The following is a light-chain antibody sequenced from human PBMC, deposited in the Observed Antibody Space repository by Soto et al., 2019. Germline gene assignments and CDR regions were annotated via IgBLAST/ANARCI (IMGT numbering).Light chain of an antibody. J-gene: IGLJ1*01. Sequence: QSALTQPPSASGSPGQSVTISCTGTSSDVGAYNYVSWYQQHPGKAPKLMIYEVSKRPSGVPGRFSGSKSGNTASLTVSGLQAEDEADYYCSSYAGSNNVFGTGTKVTVL. CDR3: SSYAGSNNV. CDR1: SSDVGAYNY. CDR2: EVS. V-gene: IGLV2-8*01.